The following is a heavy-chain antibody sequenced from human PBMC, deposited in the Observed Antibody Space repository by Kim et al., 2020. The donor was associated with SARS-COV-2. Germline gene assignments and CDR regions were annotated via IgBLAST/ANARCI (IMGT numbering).Heavy chain of an antibody. CDR3: ARVLGPKFLDWFDP. Sequence: GGSLRLSCAASGFTFSSYSMNWVRQAPGKGLEWVSSISSSSSYIYYADSVKGRFTISRDNAKNSLYLQMNSLRAEDTAVYYCARVLGPKFLDWFDPWGQGTLVTVSS. CDR1: GFTFSSYS. CDR2: ISSSSSYI. V-gene: IGHV3-21*01. J-gene: IGHJ5*02.